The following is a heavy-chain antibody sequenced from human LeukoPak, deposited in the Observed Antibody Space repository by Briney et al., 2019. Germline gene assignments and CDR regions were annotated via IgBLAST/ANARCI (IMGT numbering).Heavy chain of an antibody. J-gene: IGHJ3*02. CDR3: ASSGGNIVVVAAPDAFDI. Sequence: SETLSLTCTVSGGSISSSSYYWGRIRQPPGKGLEWIGSIYYSGSTYYNPSLKSRVTISVDTSKNQFSLKLSSVTAADTAVYYCASSGGNIVVVAAPDAFDIWGQGTMVTVSS. V-gene: IGHV4-39*01. CDR1: GGSISSSSYY. CDR2: IYYSGST. D-gene: IGHD2-15*01.